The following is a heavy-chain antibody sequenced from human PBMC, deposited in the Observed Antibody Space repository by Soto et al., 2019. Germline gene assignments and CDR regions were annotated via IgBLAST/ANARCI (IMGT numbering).Heavy chain of an antibody. Sequence: SETLSLTCAVYGGSFSGYYWSWIRQPPGKGLGWIGEINHSGSTNYNPSLKSRVTISVDTSKNQFSLKLSSVTAADTAVYYCARGGGIVVLPAAILDFDYWGQGTLVTVSS. CDR2: INHSGST. CDR1: GGSFSGYY. V-gene: IGHV4-34*01. CDR3: ARGGGIVVLPAAILDFDY. J-gene: IGHJ4*02. D-gene: IGHD2-2*01.